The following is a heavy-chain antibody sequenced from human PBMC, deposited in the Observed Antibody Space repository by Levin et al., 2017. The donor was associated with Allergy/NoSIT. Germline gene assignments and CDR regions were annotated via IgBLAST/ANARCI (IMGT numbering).Heavy chain of an antibody. CDR1: GGSISSYY. Sequence: SETLSLTCTVSGGSISSYYWSWIRQPPGKGLEWIGYIYYSGSTNYNPSLKSRVTISVDTSKNQFSLKLSSVTAADTAVYYCAREGVATIRRDGFDIWGQGTMVTVSS. D-gene: IGHD5-12*01. CDR2: IYYSGST. J-gene: IGHJ3*02. V-gene: IGHV4-59*01. CDR3: AREGVATIRRDGFDI.